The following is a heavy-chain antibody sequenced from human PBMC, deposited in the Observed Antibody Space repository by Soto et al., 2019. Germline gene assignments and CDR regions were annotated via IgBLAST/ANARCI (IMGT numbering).Heavy chain of an antibody. CDR2: INPKTGGT. CDR3: ARDFSSSADGFDY. CDR1: GYTFAGQY. J-gene: IGHJ4*02. V-gene: IGHV1-2*02. Sequence: ASVKVSCKASGYTFAGQYIQWVRQAPGQGLEWMGWINPKTGGTNYARKFQGRVTMTRDTSMSTAYMELSRLRSDDTAVYYCARDFSSSADGFDYWGQGTLVTVSS. D-gene: IGHD6-6*01.